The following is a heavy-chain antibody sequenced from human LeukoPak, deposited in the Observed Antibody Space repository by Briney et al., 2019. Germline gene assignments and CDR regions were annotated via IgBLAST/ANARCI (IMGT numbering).Heavy chain of an antibody. V-gene: IGHV3-7*01. CDR3: ASLTVTTVY. CDR1: GFTFGTYV. Sequence: GGSLRLSCAASGFTFGTYVMSWVRQAPGKALEWVANIKQDGSEKYYVDSVKGRFTISRDNAKNSLYLQMNSLRAEDTAVYYCASLTVTTVYWGQGTLVTVSS. J-gene: IGHJ4*02. CDR2: IKQDGSEK. D-gene: IGHD4-17*01.